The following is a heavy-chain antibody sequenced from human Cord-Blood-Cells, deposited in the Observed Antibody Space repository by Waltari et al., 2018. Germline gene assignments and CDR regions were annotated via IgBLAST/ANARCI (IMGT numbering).Heavy chain of an antibody. Sequence: AEVKKPGESLKISCKGSGYSFTSYWIGWVRQMPGKGLEWMWIIYPGDSDTRYSTSYHGQVTIPADKSISTAYLQWSSLKASDTAMYYCARGDIARVRPHFHSERPYYFDYWGQGTLVTVSS. CDR3: ARGDIARVRPHFHSERPYYFDY. CDR1: GYSFTSYW. CDR2: IYPGDSDT. D-gene: IGHD1-1*01. V-gene: IGHV5-51*01. J-gene: IGHJ4*02.